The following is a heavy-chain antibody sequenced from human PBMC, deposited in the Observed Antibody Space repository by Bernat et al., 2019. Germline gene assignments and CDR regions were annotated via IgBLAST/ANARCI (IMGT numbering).Heavy chain of an antibody. CDR1: GGSISSSSYY. V-gene: IGHV4-39*02. J-gene: IGHJ5*02. CDR2: IYYSGST. Sequence: QLQLQESGPGLVKPSETLSLTCTVSGGSISSSSYYWGWIRQPPWKGLEWIGSIYYSGSTYYNPSLKSRVTISVDTSKNQFSLKMGSVTAADTAVYYCARDHYCSSTSCFNWFDPWGQGTLVTVSS. CDR3: ARDHYCSSTSCFNWFDP. D-gene: IGHD2-2*01.